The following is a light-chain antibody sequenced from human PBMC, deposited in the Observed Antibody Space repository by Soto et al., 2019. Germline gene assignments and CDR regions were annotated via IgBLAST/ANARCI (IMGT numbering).Light chain of an antibody. CDR2: TND. CDR1: SSNIGRNT. CDR3: ATWDDSLNGWV. V-gene: IGLV1-44*01. Sequence: QSVLTQPPSASGTPGQRVTISCSGSSSNIGRNTVNWYQQLPGTAPKLLIFTNDQRPSELPDRFSGSKSGTSASLAISGLQSEDEADYYCATWDDSLNGWVFGGGTQLTVL. J-gene: IGLJ3*02.